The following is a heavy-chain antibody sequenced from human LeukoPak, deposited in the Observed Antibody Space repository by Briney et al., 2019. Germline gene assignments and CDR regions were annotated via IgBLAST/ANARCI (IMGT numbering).Heavy chain of an antibody. CDR3: ARGRRYYDFWSGYDNFDY. J-gene: IGHJ4*02. D-gene: IGHD3-3*01. CDR1: GGSISTSSYY. Sequence: SETLSLTCTVSGGSISTSSYYWGWIRQPPGKGLEWIGSMYYSGSTYYNPSLKSQVTISVDTSKNQFSLRLSSVTAADTAVYYCARGRRYYDFWSGYDNFDYWGQGTLVTVSS. CDR2: MYYSGST. V-gene: IGHV4-39*01.